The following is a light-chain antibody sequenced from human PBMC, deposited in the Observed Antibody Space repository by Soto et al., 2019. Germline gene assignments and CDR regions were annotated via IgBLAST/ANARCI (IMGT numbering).Light chain of an antibody. CDR1: ISDLGDF. V-gene: IGLV2-14*03. CDR2: DVN. CDR3: SSYTGSSLL. Sequence: QSALTQPASVSGSPGQSITISCTGTISDLGDFVSWYQQHPDKAPKILIYDVNNRPSGVSDRFSGSKSGNTASLTISGLQAEDEGDYHCSSYTGSSLLFGGGTKVTVL. J-gene: IGLJ3*02.